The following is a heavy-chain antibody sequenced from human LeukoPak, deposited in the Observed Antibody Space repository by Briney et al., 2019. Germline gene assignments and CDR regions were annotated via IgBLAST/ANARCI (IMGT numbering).Heavy chain of an antibody. CDR3: ARDPGYSSSWSPDY. V-gene: IGHV4-34*01. D-gene: IGHD6-13*01. Sequence: KSSETLSLTCAVYGGSFSGYYWSWIRQPPGKGLEWIGEINHSGSTNYNPSLKSRVTISVDTSKNQFSLKLSSVTAADTAVYYCARDPGYSSSWSPDYWGQGTLVTVSS. J-gene: IGHJ4*02. CDR1: GGSFSGYY. CDR2: INHSGST.